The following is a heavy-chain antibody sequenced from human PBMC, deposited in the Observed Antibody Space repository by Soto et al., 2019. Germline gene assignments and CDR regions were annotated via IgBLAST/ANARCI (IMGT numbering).Heavy chain of an antibody. CDR3: AKGGKTDIVLASFTGDYYYGMDV. V-gene: IGHV3-23*01. Sequence: PGGSLRLSCAASGFTFSSYAMSWVRQAPGKGLEWVSAISGSGGSTYYADSVKGRFTISRDNSKNTLYLQMNSLRAEDTAVYYCAKGGKTDIVLASFTGDYYYGMDVWGQGTTVTVSS. D-gene: IGHD2-15*01. J-gene: IGHJ6*02. CDR1: GFTFSSYA. CDR2: ISGSGGST.